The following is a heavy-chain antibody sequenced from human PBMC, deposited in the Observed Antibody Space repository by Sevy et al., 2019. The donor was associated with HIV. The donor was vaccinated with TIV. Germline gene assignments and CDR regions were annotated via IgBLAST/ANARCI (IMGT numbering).Heavy chain of an antibody. CDR2: ISPHNGDK. J-gene: IGHJ4*02. CDR1: GYTFSTYR. Sequence: ASVKVSCKVSGYTFSTYRITWVRQAPGQGLEWMGWISPHNGDKNYARKLQGKVSMPTDTSTTTAYMEMGGLTSDDTALYYCARAFCRGGRCFFLAFWGQGTLVTVSS. V-gene: IGHV1-18*01. D-gene: IGHD2-15*01. CDR3: ARAFCRGGRCFFLAF.